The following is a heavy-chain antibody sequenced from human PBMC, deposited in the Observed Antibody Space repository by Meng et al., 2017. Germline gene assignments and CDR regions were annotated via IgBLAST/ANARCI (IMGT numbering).Heavy chain of an antibody. J-gene: IGHJ4*02. CDR3: ARGDYGDYG. CDR1: GFDFSFYA. V-gene: IGHV3-30*04. D-gene: IGHD4-17*01. CDR2: ISYDGSNK. Sequence: GESLKISCTASGFDFSFYAMNWVRQAPGKGLEWVAVISYDGSNKYYADSVKGRFTISRNNSKNTLYLQMNSLRAEDTAVYYCARGDYGDYGWGQGTLVTVSS.